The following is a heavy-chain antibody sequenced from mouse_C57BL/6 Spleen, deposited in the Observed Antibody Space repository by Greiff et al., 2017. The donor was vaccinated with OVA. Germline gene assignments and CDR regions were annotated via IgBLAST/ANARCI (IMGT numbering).Heavy chain of an antibody. D-gene: IGHD1-1*01. CDR2: IVPANGNT. Sequence: VQLQQSVAELVRPGASVKLSCTASGFNIKNTYMYWVKQRPEQGLEWIGRIVPANGNTKYAPKFQGKATITADTSSNTAYLQLSSLTSEDADIYCWARSNYGSSPRWYFDVWGTGTTVTVSS. V-gene: IGHV14-3*01. CDR3: ARSNYGSSPRWYFDV. CDR1: GFNIKNTY. J-gene: IGHJ1*03.